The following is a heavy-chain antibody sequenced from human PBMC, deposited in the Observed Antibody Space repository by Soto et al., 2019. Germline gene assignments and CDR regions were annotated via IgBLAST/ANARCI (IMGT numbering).Heavy chain of an antibody. V-gene: IGHV1-18*01. CDR1: GYTFISHG. Sequence: QVQLVQSGAEVKNPGASVKVSCKASGYTFISHGISWVRQAPGQGLEWVGWISVYNGATNYAQKFQGRVTMTTETSTSTAYMELRGLRSDDTAVYYCTRDPDGARDFDYWGQGTLDTVSS. CDR2: ISVYNGAT. J-gene: IGHJ4*02. CDR3: TRDPDGARDFDY. D-gene: IGHD3-10*01.